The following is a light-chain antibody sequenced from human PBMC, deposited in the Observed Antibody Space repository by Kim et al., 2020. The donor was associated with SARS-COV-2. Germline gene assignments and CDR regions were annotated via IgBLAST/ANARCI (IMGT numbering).Light chain of an antibody. V-gene: IGKV3-11*01. Sequence: SPGDRHTLPGRASHWVGSSLASYQQKPGQSPRLLMYDTSNRAPDIQARCSGSGSGTDFTLTISSLETEDFAVYYCQQRTNWAHSLGQGNKLE. CDR3: QQRTNWAHS. CDR1: HWVGSS. CDR2: DTS. J-gene: IGKJ2*03.